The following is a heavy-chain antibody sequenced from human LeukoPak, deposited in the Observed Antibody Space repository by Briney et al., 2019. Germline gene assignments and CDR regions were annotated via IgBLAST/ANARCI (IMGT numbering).Heavy chain of an antibody. CDR1: GFTFSSYG. D-gene: IGHD4-17*01. V-gene: IGHV3-30*18. Sequence: GGSLRLSCAASGFTFSSYGMHWVRQAPGKGLEWVAVTSYDGSEKYYADSVKGRFTISRDNSKNTLYLQMNSLRAEDTAAYHCAKGRNEDGDAALNYWGQGTLVTVSS. CDR3: AKGRNEDGDAALNY. J-gene: IGHJ4*02. CDR2: TSYDGSEK.